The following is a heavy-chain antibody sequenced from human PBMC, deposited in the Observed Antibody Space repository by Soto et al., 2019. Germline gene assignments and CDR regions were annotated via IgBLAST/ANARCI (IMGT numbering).Heavy chain of an antibody. CDR2: ISSSSSYI. D-gene: IGHD1-1*01. Sequence: GGSLRLSCAASGFTFSSYSMNWVRQAPGKGLEWVSSISSSSSYIYYADSVKGRFTISRDNAKNSLYLQMNSLRAEDTAVYYCARDPARTGTPHGMGMDVWGKGTTVTVSS. V-gene: IGHV3-21*01. CDR1: GFTFSSYS. J-gene: IGHJ6*04. CDR3: ARDPARTGTPHGMGMDV.